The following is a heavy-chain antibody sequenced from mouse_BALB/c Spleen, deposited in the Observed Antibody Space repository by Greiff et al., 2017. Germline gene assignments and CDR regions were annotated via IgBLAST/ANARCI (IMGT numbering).Heavy chain of an antibody. CDR1: GFNIKDYY. Sequence: EVQLQQSGAELVRSGASVKLSCTASGFNIKDYYMHWVKQRPEQGLEWIGWIDPENGDTEYAPKFQGKATMTADTSSNTAYLQLSSLTSEDTAGYYCNAGYGSYAMDYWGQGTSVTVSS. D-gene: IGHD2-2*01. CDR3: NAGYGSYAMDY. V-gene: IGHV14-4*02. J-gene: IGHJ4*01. CDR2: IDPENGDT.